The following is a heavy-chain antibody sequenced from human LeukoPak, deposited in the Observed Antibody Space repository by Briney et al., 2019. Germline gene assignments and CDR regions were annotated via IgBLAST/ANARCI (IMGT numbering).Heavy chain of an antibody. Sequence: PSETLSLTCAVSGGSISSSNWWSWVRQPPGKGLEWIGEIYHSGSTNYNPSLKSRVTISVDKSKNQFSLKLSSVTAADTAVYYCARLPNTQWLVQGEHNWFDPWGQGTLVTVSS. D-gene: IGHD6-19*01. CDR3: ARLPNTQWLVQGEHNWFDP. V-gene: IGHV4-4*02. CDR2: IYHSGST. J-gene: IGHJ5*02. CDR1: GGSISSSNW.